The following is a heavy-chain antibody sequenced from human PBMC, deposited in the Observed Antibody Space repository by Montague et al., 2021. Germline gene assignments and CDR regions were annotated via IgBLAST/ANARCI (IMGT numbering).Heavy chain of an antibody. V-gene: IGHV4-61*01. CDR1: GGSVSTGNYY. D-gene: IGHD6-19*01. J-gene: IGHJ4*02. Sequence: SETQSLTCNVSGGSVSTGNYYWTWIRQPPGKELEWIGYIYYTGSSKYNPSLKSRVTISISTSKKQFTLKLSSVTAADTAVYYCARGQWLVPYYLDSWGQGTLVTVSS. CDR3: ARGQWLVPYYLDS. CDR2: IYYTGSS.